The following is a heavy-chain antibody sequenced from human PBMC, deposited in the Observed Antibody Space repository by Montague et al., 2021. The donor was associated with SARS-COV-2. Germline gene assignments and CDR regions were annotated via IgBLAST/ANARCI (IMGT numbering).Heavy chain of an antibody. CDR1: GGSFSTYS. D-gene: IGHD3-10*01. CDR3: ARLRDGVVPSPILGVGPYYSYYYMDV. V-gene: IGHV4-34*01. CDR2: ISHGGST. J-gene: IGHJ6*03. Sequence: SETLSLTCAVHGGSFSTYSWNWIRQPPGKGLEWIGEISHGGSTKYSPSLKSRLTISADTSKNQFSLKLTSAAAADTAVYYCARLRDGVVPSPILGVGPYYSYYYMDVWGRGTTVTVSS.